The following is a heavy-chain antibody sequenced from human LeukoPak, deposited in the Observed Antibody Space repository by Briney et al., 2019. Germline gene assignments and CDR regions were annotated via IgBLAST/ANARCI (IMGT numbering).Heavy chain of an antibody. Sequence: ASVKVSCTASGYTFTAYYLHWVRQAPGQGLEWMGWINPNSGGKNYAQKFQGRVTLTGDTSISTAYMELSRLRSDDTAVYYCARETSGWNEKLNNGYAFHIWGQGTMVTVSS. D-gene: IGHD6-19*01. CDR2: INPNSGGK. V-gene: IGHV1-2*02. CDR3: ARETSGWNEKLNNGYAFHI. J-gene: IGHJ3*02. CDR1: GYTFTAYY.